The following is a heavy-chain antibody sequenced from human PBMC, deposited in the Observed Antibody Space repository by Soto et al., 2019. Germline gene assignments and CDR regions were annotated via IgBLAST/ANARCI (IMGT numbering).Heavy chain of an antibody. Sequence: QVQLQESGPGLVKPSETLSLTCTVSGGSISSYYWSWIRQPPGKGLEWIGYIYYSGSTNYNPSLKSRVTIPVDTSKNQFSLKLSSVTAADTAVYYCARAPRAAGPRGYYFDYWGQGTLVTVSS. CDR3: ARAPRAAGPRGYYFDY. CDR1: GGSISSYY. V-gene: IGHV4-59*01. J-gene: IGHJ4*02. CDR2: IYYSGST. D-gene: IGHD6-13*01.